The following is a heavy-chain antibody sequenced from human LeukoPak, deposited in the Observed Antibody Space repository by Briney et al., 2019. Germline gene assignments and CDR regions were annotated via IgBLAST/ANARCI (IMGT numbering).Heavy chain of an antibody. CDR1: GFTFSSYA. Sequence: GGSLRLSCAASGFTFSSYAMSWVRQAPGKGLEWVSAISGSGGSTYYADSVKGRFTISRDNSKNTLYLQMNSLRAENTAVYYCAKMIWFGELLSNFDYWGQGTLVTVSS. D-gene: IGHD3-10*01. V-gene: IGHV3-23*01. CDR3: AKMIWFGELLSNFDY. J-gene: IGHJ4*02. CDR2: ISGSGGST.